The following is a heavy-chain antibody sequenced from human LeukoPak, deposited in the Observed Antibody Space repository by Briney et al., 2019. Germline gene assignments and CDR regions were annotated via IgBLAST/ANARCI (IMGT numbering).Heavy chain of an antibody. D-gene: IGHD6-19*01. V-gene: IGHV3-74*01. CDR3: ARDSLSTSCVLYSSGWPLDY. CDR1: GFTFSSYW. Sequence: GGSLRLSCAASGFTFSSYWMHWVRQAPGKGLVWVSRINSDGSSTSYADSVKGRFTISRDNAKNTLYLQMNSLRAEDTAVYYCARDSLSTSCVLYSSGWPLDYWGQGTLVTVSS. J-gene: IGHJ4*02. CDR2: INSDGSST.